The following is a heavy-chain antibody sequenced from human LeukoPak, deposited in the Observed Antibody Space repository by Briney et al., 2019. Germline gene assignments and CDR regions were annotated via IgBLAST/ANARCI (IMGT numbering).Heavy chain of an antibody. CDR3: VRKLRALYYDILTGYYIDYYYYYMDV. CDR2: VSWNGSRT. D-gene: IGHD3-9*01. CDR1: GFTFSNSD. J-gene: IGHJ6*03. V-gene: IGHV3-35*02. Sequence: GGSLRLSCAASGFTFSNSDMNWVHQAPGKGLEWVSGVSWNGSRTHYADSVKGQFIISRDNSRNTLYLQTNSLRAEDTAVYYCVRKLRALYYDILTGYYIDYYYYYMDVWGKGTTVTISS.